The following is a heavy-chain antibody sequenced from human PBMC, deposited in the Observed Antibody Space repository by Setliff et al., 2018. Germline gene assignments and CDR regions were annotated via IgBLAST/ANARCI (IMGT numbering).Heavy chain of an antibody. CDR3: AREVVLEWLSTYYYYYYMDV. V-gene: IGHV1-3*01. D-gene: IGHD3-3*01. CDR1: GYTFTSYA. CDR2: INAGNGNT. J-gene: IGHJ6*03. Sequence: ASVKVSCKASGYTFTSYAMHWVRQAPGQRLEWMGWINAGNGNTKYSQKFQGRVTITRDTSASTAYMELSSLRSEDTAVYYCAREVVLEWLSTYYYYYYMDVWGKGTSVTVSS.